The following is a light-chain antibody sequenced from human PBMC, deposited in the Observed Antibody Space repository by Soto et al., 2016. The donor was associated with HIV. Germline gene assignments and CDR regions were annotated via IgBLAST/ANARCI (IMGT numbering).Light chain of an antibody. J-gene: IGKJ2*03. Sequence: AIQMTQSPSSLSASVGDRVTITCRASQGIKNELGWYQQKPGEAPKLLIYSASTLGSGVPLRFSGSGSGTDFTLTISSLQPEDSASYFCLQDYSYPYSFGQGTKVEI. CDR2: SAS. CDR1: QGIKNE. CDR3: LQDYSYPYS. V-gene: IGKV1-6*01.